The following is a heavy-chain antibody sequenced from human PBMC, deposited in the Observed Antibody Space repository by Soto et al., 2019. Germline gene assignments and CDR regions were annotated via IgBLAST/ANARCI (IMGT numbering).Heavy chain of an antibody. J-gene: IGHJ3*02. V-gene: IGHV3-43D*04. CDR3: AKDKSEAAKGDFDI. CDR2: ISWDGGST. CDR1: GFTFDDYA. D-gene: IGHD6-13*01. Sequence: PGGSLRLSCAASGFTFDDYAMHWVRQAPGKGLEWVSLISWDGGSTYYADSVKGRFTISRDNSKNSLYLQMNSLRAEDTDLYYCAKDKSEAAKGDFDIWGQGTMVTVS.